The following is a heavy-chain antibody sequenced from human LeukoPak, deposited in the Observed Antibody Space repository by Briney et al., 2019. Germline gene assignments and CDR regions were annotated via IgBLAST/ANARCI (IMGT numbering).Heavy chain of an antibody. CDR2: IWYDGSNK. CDR3: ARGDSSSWPHYGMDV. V-gene: IGHV3-33*01. D-gene: IGHD6-13*01. CDR1: GFTFSSYG. Sequence: GGSLRLSCAASGFTFSSYGMHWVRQAPGKGLEWVAVIWYDGSNKYYADSMKGRFTISRDNSKNTLYLQMNSLRAEDTAVYYCARGDSSSWPHYGMDVWGQGTTVTVSS. J-gene: IGHJ6*02.